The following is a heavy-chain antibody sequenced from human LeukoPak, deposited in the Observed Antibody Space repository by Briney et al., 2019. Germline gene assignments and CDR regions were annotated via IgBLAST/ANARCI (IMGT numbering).Heavy chain of an antibody. CDR3: ASSSVFTIIAYFDY. CDR1: GFTFSSYS. J-gene: IGHJ4*02. Sequence: GGSLRLSCAASGFTFSSYSTNWVRQAPGRGLEWVSYISSSSSTIYYADSVKGRFTISRDNAKNSLYLQMNSLRAEDTAVYYCASSSVFTIIAYFDYWGQGTLVTVSS. V-gene: IGHV3-48*04. CDR2: ISSSSSTI. D-gene: IGHD2-21*01.